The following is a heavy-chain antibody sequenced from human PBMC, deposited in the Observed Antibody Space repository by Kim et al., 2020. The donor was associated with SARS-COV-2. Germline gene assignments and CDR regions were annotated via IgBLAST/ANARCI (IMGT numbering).Heavy chain of an antibody. D-gene: IGHD3-10*01. CDR1: GFTFSSYA. J-gene: IGHJ4*02. Sequence: GGSLRLSCAASGFTFSSYAMHWVRQAPGKGLEWVAVISYDGSNKYYADSVKGRFTISRDNSKNTLYLQMNSLRAEDTAVYYCASIPWFGELSPLWGQGTLVTVSS. CDR2: ISYDGSNK. V-gene: IGHV3-30*04. CDR3: ASIPWFGELSPL.